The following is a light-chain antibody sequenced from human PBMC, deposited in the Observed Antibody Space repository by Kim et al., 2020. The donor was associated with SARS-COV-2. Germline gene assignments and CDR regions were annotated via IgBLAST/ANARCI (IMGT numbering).Light chain of an antibody. J-gene: IGKJ5*01. V-gene: IGKV1-6*01. Sequence: AIQVTQSPSSLSASVGDRVTITCRASQDIETELWWYLQKPGKAPELLIRGASILQSGVLSRFSGSGFGTDFTLTISSLQPEDFATYFCLQDYYYPLTFGQGTRLEIK. CDR2: GAS. CDR1: QDIETE. CDR3: LQDYYYPLT.